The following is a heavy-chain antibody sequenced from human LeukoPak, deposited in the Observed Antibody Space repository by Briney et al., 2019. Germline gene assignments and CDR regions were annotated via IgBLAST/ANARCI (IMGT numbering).Heavy chain of an antibody. D-gene: IGHD1-1*01. CDR1: GGSISSYY. CDR2: IYYSGST. Sequence: SETLSLTCTVSGGSISSYYWSWIRQPPGKGLEWIGYIYYSGSTNYNPSLKSRVTISVDTSKNQFSLKLRSVTAADTAVYYCASSATTVGYYYGMDVWGQGTTVTVSS. V-gene: IGHV4-59*01. J-gene: IGHJ6*02. CDR3: ASSATTVGYYYGMDV.